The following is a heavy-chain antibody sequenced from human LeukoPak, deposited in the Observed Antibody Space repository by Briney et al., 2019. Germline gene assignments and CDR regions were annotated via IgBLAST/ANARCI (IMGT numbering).Heavy chain of an antibody. Sequence: SETLSLTCTVSGGSIISASYYWSWLRQPAGKGLEWIGEIYHSGSTNYNPSLKSRVTISVDKSKNQFSLKLSSVTAADTAVYYCARAGNSAAAGTVVGYYYYYMDVWGKGTTVTVSS. V-gene: IGHV4-61*10. CDR3: ARAGNSAAAGTVVGYYYYYMDV. CDR1: GGSIISASYY. CDR2: IYHSGST. D-gene: IGHD6-13*01. J-gene: IGHJ6*03.